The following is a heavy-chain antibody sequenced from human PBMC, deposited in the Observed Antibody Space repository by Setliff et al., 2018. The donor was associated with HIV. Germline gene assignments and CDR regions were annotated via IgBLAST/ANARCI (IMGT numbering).Heavy chain of an antibody. CDR1: GFTFHTYT. V-gene: IGHV3-48*01. CDR2: ISSSSITT. CDR3: ARTVDYKGLDT. D-gene: IGHD4-4*01. Sequence: PGGSLRLSCAASGFTFHTYTINWVRQAPGKGLECVSYISSSSITTYYADSAKGRFIVSRDNAKSTLFLQMNSLRAEDTAMYYCARTVDYKGLDTWGQGTMVTVS. J-gene: IGHJ3*02.